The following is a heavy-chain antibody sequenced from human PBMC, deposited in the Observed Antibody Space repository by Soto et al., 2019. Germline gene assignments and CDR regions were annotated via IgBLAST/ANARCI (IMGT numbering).Heavy chain of an antibody. J-gene: IGHJ4*02. CDR3: LSARFDY. V-gene: IGHV4-34*01. CDR2: INHSGST. Sequence: SETLSLTCVVYGGSFNSNYWTWVRQPPGKGLEWIGEINHSGSTNYNASLKSRVTISVDTSKNQFSLNLSSVTAADTAVYYCLSARFDYWGQGTLVTVSS. D-gene: IGHD6-19*01. CDR1: GGSFNSNY.